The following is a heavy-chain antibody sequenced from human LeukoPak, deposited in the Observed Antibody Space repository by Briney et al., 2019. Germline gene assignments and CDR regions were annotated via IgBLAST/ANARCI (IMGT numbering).Heavy chain of an antibody. Sequence: GKSLKISCKGSGYSFNSYWIGWVRQMPGKGPEWLVIIYPGDSDIKTGASFEGQVTISADESNSTAYLQWSSLKASDTAMYYCARRSSSGGYYFDYWGQGTLVTVSS. CDR2: IYPGDSDI. D-gene: IGHD3-16*01. J-gene: IGHJ4*02. CDR3: ARRSSSGGYYFDY. CDR1: GYSFNSYW. V-gene: IGHV5-51*01.